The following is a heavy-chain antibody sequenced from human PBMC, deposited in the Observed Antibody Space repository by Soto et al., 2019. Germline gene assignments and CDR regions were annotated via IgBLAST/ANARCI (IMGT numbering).Heavy chain of an antibody. Sequence: QVQLVQSGAEEKKPGASVKVSCKASGYTFTSYAMHWVRQAPGQRLEWMGWINAGNGNTKYSQKFQGRVTITRDTSARTAYLELSSLRSEDTAVYYCATLIVVATIEGRDCFDPWGQGTLVTVSS. CDR2: INAGNGNT. J-gene: IGHJ5*02. CDR1: GYTFTSYA. D-gene: IGHD5-12*01. V-gene: IGHV1-3*05. CDR3: ATLIVVATIEGRDCFDP.